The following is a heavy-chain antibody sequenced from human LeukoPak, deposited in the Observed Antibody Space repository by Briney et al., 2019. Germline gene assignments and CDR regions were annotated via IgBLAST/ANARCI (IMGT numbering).Heavy chain of an antibody. CDR2: IIPIFGIA. D-gene: IGHD6-19*01. CDR3: ARGEGWYSDYYFDY. CDR1: GGTFSSYA. V-gene: IGHV1-69*10. Sequence: SVKVSCKASGGTFSSYAISWVRQAPGQGLEWMGGIIPIFGIANYAQKFQGRVTITADKSTSTAYMELSSVRSEDTAVYYCARGEGWYSDYYFDYWGQGTLVTVSS. J-gene: IGHJ4*02.